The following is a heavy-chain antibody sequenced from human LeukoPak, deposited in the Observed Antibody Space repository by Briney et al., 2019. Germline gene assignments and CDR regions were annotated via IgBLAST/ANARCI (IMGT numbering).Heavy chain of an antibody. J-gene: IGHJ5*02. Sequence: SETLSLTCTVSGYSISSGYYWGWIRQPPGKGLEWIGSIYHSGSTYYNPSLKSRVTISVDTSKNQFSLKLSSVTAADTAVYYCARGGYSYGSWGQETLVTVSS. D-gene: IGHD5-18*01. CDR3: ARGGYSYGS. V-gene: IGHV4-38-2*02. CDR2: IYHSGST. CDR1: GYSISSGYY.